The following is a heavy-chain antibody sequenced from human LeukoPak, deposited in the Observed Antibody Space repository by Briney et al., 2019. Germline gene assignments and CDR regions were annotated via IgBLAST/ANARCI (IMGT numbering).Heavy chain of an antibody. CDR3: AKDPHYDSSGYYYAPGYFDY. Sequence: GGFLRLSCAASGFTFSSYAMSWVRQAPGKGLEWVSAISGSGGSTYYADSVKGRFTISRDNSKNTLYLQMNSLRAEDTAVYYCAKDPHYDSSGYYYAPGYFDYWGQGTLVTVSS. CDR1: GFTFSSYA. J-gene: IGHJ4*02. CDR2: ISGSGGST. D-gene: IGHD3-22*01. V-gene: IGHV3-23*01.